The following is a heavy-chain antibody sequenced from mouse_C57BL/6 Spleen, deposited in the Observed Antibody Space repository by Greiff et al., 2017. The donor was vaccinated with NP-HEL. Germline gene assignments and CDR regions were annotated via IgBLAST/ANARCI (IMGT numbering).Heavy chain of an antibody. D-gene: IGHD4-1*02. J-gene: IGHJ4*01. Sequence: EVMLVESGGGLVKPGGSLKLSCAASGFTFSDYGMHWVRQAPEKGLEWVAYISSGSSTIYYADTVKGRFTISRDNAKNTLFLQMTSLRSEDTAMYYCARQLGREAMDYWGQGTSVTVSS. CDR2: ISSGSSTI. V-gene: IGHV5-17*01. CDR1: GFTFSDYG. CDR3: ARQLGREAMDY.